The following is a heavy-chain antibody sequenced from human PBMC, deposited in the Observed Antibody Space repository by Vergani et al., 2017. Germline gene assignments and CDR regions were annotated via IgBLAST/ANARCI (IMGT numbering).Heavy chain of an antibody. CDR1: GGPISSYY. CDR3: ARQEAGETRGTRHHSSGWPLFDY. Sequence: QVKLQESGPGLVKPSETLSLTCTVSGGPISSYYWSWIRQPPGRGLKWIGYIYYSGSTNYNPSLKSRVTISVDTSKNQFSLKLSSVTAADTAVYYCARQEAGETRGTRHHSSGWPLFDYWGQGTLVTVSS. D-gene: IGHD6-19*01. CDR2: IYYSGST. J-gene: IGHJ4*02. V-gene: IGHV4-59*01.